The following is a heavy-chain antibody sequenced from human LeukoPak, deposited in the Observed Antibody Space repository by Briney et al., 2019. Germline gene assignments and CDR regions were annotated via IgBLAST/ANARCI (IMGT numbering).Heavy chain of an antibody. D-gene: IGHD3-10*01. V-gene: IGHV4-39*07. J-gene: IGHJ3*01. CDR1: GGSISSSSYY. CDR3: TRSDGYGLVGI. CDR2: IYYSGST. Sequence: SETLSLTCTVSGGSISSSSYYWGWIRQPPGKGLEWIGSIYYSGSTYYNPSLKSRVTISVDTSKNQFSLKLSSVTAADTAVYYCTRSDGYGLVGIWGQGTMVTVSS.